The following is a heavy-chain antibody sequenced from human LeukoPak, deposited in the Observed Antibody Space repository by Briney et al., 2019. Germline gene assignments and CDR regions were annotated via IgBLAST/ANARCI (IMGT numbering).Heavy chain of an antibody. Sequence: SQTLSLTYAISGDSVSSNSDAWNWIRQSPSRGIEWLGRTYYRSKWYNDYAVSVKSRITIHPDTSKNQFSLQLNSVTPEDTAVYYCARDPSPVIAFDICGQGTMVTVSS. J-gene: IGHJ3*02. CDR1: GDSVSSNSDA. V-gene: IGHV6-1*01. CDR3: ARDPSPVIAFDI. CDR2: TYYRSKWYN.